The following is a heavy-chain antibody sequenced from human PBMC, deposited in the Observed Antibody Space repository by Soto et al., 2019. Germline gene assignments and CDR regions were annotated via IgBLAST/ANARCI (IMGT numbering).Heavy chain of an antibody. CDR2: GLRSDYI. V-gene: IGHV4-4*09. CDR1: GDSMSDYY. D-gene: IGHD1-7*01. J-gene: IGHJ4*01. CDR3: VAGTDRAKSAY. Sequence: QVQLQESGPGLVKPSETLSLTCTVSGDSMSDYYWSWTRQPPGKGLEWIGYGLRSDYIDYNPSLRSRLTMALEMYKNQFSLKLMYVTAADTAVYYCVAGTDRAKSAYWRPGTLVTVSS.